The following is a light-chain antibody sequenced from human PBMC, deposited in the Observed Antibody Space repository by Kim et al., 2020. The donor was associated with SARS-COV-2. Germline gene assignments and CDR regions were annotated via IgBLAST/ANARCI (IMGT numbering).Light chain of an antibody. CDR1: SSDVGGYNY. V-gene: IGLV2-14*03. CDR3: SSYTSSSTPYV. J-gene: IGLJ1*01. CDR2: DVS. Sequence: QSALTQPASVSGSPGQSITISCTGTSSDVGGYNYVSWYQQYPGKAPKLMIYDVSNRPSGVSNRFSGSKSGNTASLTISGLQAEDDADYYCSSYTSSSTPYVFGTGTKVTVL.